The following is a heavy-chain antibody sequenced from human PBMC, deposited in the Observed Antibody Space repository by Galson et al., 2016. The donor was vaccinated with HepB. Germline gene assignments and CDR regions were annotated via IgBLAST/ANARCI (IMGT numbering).Heavy chain of an antibody. CDR3: AKRLWTESRGWSFDL. CDR1: GFTFSSYA. Sequence: SLRLSCAASGFTFSSYAMTWVRQAPGKGLEWVSAISGSAGGTYYTDSVKGRVTISRDNSKNTLYLQMRSLRADDTAVYYCAKRLWTESRGWSFDLWGRGTLVIVSS. CDR2: ISGSAGGT. D-gene: IGHD3/OR15-3a*01. J-gene: IGHJ2*01. V-gene: IGHV3-23*01.